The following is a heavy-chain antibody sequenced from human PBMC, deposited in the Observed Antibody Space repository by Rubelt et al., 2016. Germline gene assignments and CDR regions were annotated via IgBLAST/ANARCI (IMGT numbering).Heavy chain of an antibody. J-gene: IGHJ4*02. D-gene: IGHD6-6*01. CDR1: GFSFSSYW. CDR3: ASLAARQKYDS. V-gene: IGHV3-7*01. Sequence: EVQLVESGGDLVQPGGSLRLSCAASGFSFSSYWMSWVRQAPGKGLEWVANIKQDGSDKFYVGSVKGRCTISRDNAQNSLYLQMNSLRAEDTAIYYCASLAARQKYDSWGQGTLVTVSS. CDR2: IKQDGSDK.